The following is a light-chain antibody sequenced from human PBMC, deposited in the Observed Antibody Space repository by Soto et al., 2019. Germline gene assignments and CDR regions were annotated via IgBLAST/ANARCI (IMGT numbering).Light chain of an antibody. CDR3: QQYETYPLT. V-gene: IGKV1-5*03. J-gene: IGKJ4*01. CDR2: KAS. Sequence: DIQLTQSPSTLSASVGDRVTITCRASQSISSWLAWYQQKPGKAPKLLVYKASSLESGVPSRFSGSGSGTEFTLTISTLQPDDFATYYCQQYETYPLTFGGGTKVVIK. CDR1: QSISSW.